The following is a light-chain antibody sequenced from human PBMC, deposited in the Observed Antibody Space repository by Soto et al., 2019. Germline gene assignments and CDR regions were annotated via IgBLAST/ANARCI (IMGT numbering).Light chain of an antibody. Sequence: EIMLTQSPATLALSPGARAPLACRASQSVPHSYLAWYRQKPGQAPRILIYGASIRATGIPVRFSGSGSGTDFTLTITRLEPEYFAVYYCQRYGASTTFGQGTKVDIK. CDR1: QSVPHSY. CDR3: QRYGASTT. CDR2: GAS. V-gene: IGKV3-20*01. J-gene: IGKJ1*01.